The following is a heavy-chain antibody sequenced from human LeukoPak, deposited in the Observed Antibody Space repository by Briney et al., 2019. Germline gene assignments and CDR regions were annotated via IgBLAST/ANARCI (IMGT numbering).Heavy chain of an antibody. V-gene: IGHV3-21*04. J-gene: IGHJ5*02. CDR2: ISSSSSYI. Sequence: PGGSLRLSCAASGFTFSSYSMNWVRQAPGKGLEWVSSISSSSSYIYYADSVKGRFTISRDNSKNTLYLQMNSLRAEDTAVYYCAKIGYNFWSGYPPNWFDPWGQGTLVTVSS. D-gene: IGHD3-3*01. CDR1: GFTFSSYS. CDR3: AKIGYNFWSGYPPNWFDP.